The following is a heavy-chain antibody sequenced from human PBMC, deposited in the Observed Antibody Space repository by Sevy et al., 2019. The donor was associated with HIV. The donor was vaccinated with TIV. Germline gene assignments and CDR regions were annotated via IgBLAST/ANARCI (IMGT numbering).Heavy chain of an antibody. J-gene: IGHJ3*02. CDR3: ARRNDFDI. CDR2: VYYTGGT. CDR1: XXSINSDH. V-gene: IGHV4-59*08. Sequence: SETLSLTCTVXXXSINSDHWNWIRQPPGKGLEWIGYVYYTGGTNYNPSLKNRVTISVDRTKNQFSLKLTSVVAADAAVYYCARRNDFDIWGQGTMVTVSS.